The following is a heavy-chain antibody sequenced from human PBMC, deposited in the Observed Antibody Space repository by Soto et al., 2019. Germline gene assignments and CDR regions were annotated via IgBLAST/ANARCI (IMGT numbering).Heavy chain of an antibody. CDR1: GYNFANYR. D-gene: IGHD6-19*01. J-gene: IGHJ6*02. Sequence: EMQLVQSGAEVKKPGESLKISCKGSGYNFANYRIVWVRQMPGEGLEWMGITHPGNSETRYNPSFQGQVTISADKSIGSAYLQWSSLKATDTAMYYCARKYSSGWSVGMDVWGQGTTVTVSS. CDR2: THPGNSET. V-gene: IGHV5-51*01. CDR3: ARKYSSGWSVGMDV.